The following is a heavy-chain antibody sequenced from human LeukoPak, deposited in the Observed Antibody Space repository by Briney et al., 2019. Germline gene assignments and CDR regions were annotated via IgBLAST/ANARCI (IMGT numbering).Heavy chain of an antibody. V-gene: IGHV1-69*01. CDR1: GFTFSSYA. Sequence: PGGSLRLSCAASGFTFSSYAMSWVRQAPGQGLEWMGGIIPIFGTANYAQKFQGRVTITADESTSTAYMELSSLRSEDTAVYYCARDRNRLPGYYYYYMDVWGKGTTVTVSS. CDR3: ARDRNRLPGYYYYYMDV. J-gene: IGHJ6*03. D-gene: IGHD1-14*01. CDR2: IIPIFGTA.